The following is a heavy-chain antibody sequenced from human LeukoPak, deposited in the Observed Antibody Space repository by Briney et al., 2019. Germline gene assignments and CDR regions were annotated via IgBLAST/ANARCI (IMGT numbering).Heavy chain of an antibody. V-gene: IGHV4-34*01. Sequence: SETLSLTCAVYGGSFSGYYWSWIRQPPGKGLEWIGEINHSGSTNYNPSLKSRVTISVDTSKNQFSLKLSSVTAADTAVYYCARGRQLVPLRKRNWFDPWGQGTLVTVSS. D-gene: IGHD6-13*01. CDR3: ARGRQLVPLRKRNWFDP. J-gene: IGHJ5*02. CDR1: GGSFSGYY. CDR2: INHSGST.